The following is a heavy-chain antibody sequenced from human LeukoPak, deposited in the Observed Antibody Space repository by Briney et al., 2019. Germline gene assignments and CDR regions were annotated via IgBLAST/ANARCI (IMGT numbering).Heavy chain of an antibody. D-gene: IGHD6-19*01. Sequence: GGSLRLSCAASGFTFSSFGMTWVRQAPGKGLEWVSSVSASGDRRYYADSVKGRFTISRDNAKNSLYLQMSSLRAEDTAVYYCASGTLGSGWYWYFDLWGRGTLVTVSS. CDR1: GFTFSSFG. CDR2: VSASGDRR. V-gene: IGHV3-23*01. J-gene: IGHJ2*01. CDR3: ASGTLGSGWYWYFDL.